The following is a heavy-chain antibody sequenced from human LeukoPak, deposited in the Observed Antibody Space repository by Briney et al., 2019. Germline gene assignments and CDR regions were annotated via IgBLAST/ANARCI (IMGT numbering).Heavy chain of an antibody. CDR1: EFTFSSYA. J-gene: IGHJ4*02. V-gene: IGHV3-30*04. Sequence: RSLRLSCAASEFTFSSYAMHWVRQAPGKGLEWVAVISYDGSNKYYADSVKGRFTISRDNSKNTLYLQMNSLRAEDTAVYYCAREEAGSGSYYNVYWGQGTLVTVSS. D-gene: IGHD3-10*01. CDR2: ISYDGSNK. CDR3: AREEAGSGSYYNVY.